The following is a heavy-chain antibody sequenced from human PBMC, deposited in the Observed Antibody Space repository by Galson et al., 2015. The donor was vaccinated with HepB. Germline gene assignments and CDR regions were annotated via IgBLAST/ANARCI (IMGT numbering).Heavy chain of an antibody. CDR1: GFTFSSYS. D-gene: IGHD6-13*01. Sequence: LRLSCAASGFTFSSYSMNWVRQAPGKGLEWVSSISSSSSYIYYADSVKGRFTISRDNAKNSLYLQMNSLRAEDTAVYYCARDLPGRAAAGTDYFDYWGQGTLVTVSS. J-gene: IGHJ4*02. CDR3: ARDLPGRAAAGTDYFDY. V-gene: IGHV3-21*01. CDR2: ISSSSSYI.